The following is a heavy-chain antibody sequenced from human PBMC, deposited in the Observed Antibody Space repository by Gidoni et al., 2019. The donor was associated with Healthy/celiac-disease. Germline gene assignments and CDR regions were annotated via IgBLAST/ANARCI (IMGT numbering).Heavy chain of an antibody. CDR3: TREEYSSSWYGGG. Sequence: EVQLVESGGGLVQPGGSLKLSCAASGFTFSGAAMHWVRPASGKGLEWVGRIRSKANSYATAYAASVKGRFTISRDDSKNTAYLQMNSLKTEDTAVYYCTREEYSSSWYGGGWGQGTLVTVSS. D-gene: IGHD6-13*01. V-gene: IGHV3-73*02. CDR1: GFTFSGAA. CDR2: IRSKANSYAT. J-gene: IGHJ4*02.